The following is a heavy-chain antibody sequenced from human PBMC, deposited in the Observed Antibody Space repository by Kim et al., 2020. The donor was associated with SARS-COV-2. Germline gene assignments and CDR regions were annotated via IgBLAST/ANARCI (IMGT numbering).Heavy chain of an antibody. D-gene: IGHD3-22*01. CDR3: AIRGLDYYDSSGPSDY. Sequence: ASVKVSCKASGYTFTGYYMHWVRQAPGQGLEWMGWINPNSGGTNYAQKFQGRVTMTRDTSISTAYMELSRLRSDDTAVYYCAIRGLDYYDSSGPSDYWGQGTLVTVSS. V-gene: IGHV1-2*02. J-gene: IGHJ4*02. CDR1: GYTFTGYY. CDR2: INPNSGGT.